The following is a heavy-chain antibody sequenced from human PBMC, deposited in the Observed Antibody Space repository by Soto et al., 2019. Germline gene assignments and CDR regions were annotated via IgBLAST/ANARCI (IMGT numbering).Heavy chain of an antibody. CDR1: GFTFSSYA. Sequence: PGGSLRLSCAASGFTFSSYAMSWVRQAPVKGLEWVSAISGSGGSTYYADSVKGRFTISRDNSKNTLYLQMNSLRAEDTAVYYCAKGRSIAVAGFDYWGQGTLVTVSS. J-gene: IGHJ4*02. CDR2: ISGSGGST. D-gene: IGHD6-19*01. CDR3: AKGRSIAVAGFDY. V-gene: IGHV3-23*01.